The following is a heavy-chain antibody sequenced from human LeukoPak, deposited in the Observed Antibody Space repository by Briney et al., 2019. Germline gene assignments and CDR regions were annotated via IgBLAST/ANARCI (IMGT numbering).Heavy chain of an antibody. J-gene: IGHJ4*02. Sequence: SETLSLTCTVSGGSISSYYWSWIRQPPGKGLEWIGSIYHSGSTYYNPSLKSRVPISVDTSKNQFSLKLSSVTAADTAVYYSARHGRYCSSTSCYYFDYWGQGTLVTVSS. D-gene: IGHD2-2*01. CDR1: GGSISSYY. CDR2: IYHSGST. CDR3: ARHGRYCSSTSCYYFDY. V-gene: IGHV4-59*08.